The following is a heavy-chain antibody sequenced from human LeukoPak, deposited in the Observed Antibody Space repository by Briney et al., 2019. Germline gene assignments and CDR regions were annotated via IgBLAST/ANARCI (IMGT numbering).Heavy chain of an antibody. CDR3: ARLVPEATSRNFDY. Sequence: SETLSLTCTVSVGSISGSRYSWGWIRQPPGKGLEWIGNINFSGRTYYNPSLKSRVTISVDTSKNQFSLKLNSVTAADTAIYHCARLVPEATSRNFDYWGQGTLVTVSS. J-gene: IGHJ4*02. D-gene: IGHD5-24*01. CDR1: VGSISGSRYS. V-gene: IGHV4-39*01. CDR2: INFSGRT.